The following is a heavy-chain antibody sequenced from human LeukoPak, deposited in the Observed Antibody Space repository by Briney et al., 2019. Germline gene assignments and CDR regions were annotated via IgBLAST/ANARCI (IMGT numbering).Heavy chain of an antibody. Sequence: GRSLRLSCAASGFTFSSYGMHWVRQAPGKGLEWVAVIWYDGSNKYYADSVKGRFTISRDNSKNTLYLQMNSLRAEDTAVYYCARSSSGWHLGVYHYYGMDVWGQGTTVTVSS. D-gene: IGHD6-19*01. J-gene: IGHJ6*02. V-gene: IGHV3-33*01. CDR3: ARSSSGWHLGVYHYYGMDV. CDR2: IWYDGSNK. CDR1: GFTFSSYG.